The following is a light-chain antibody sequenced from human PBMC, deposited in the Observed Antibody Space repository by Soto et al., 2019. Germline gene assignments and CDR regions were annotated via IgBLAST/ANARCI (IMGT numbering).Light chain of an antibody. J-gene: IGKJ2*01. V-gene: IGKV3-20*01. CDR3: QQYGSSPLYT. Sequence: ESVLTQSPGTLSLSPGERATLSCRASQSVSSSYLAWYQQKPGQAPRLLIYATSTRAPGIPDRFSGSESGTDFTLTISRLEPEDFAVYYCQQYGSSPLYTFGQGTKLEIK. CDR1: QSVSSSY. CDR2: ATS.